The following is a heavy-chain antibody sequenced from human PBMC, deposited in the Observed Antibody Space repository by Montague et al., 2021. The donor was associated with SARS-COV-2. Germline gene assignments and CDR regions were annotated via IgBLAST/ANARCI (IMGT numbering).Heavy chain of an antibody. CDR2: INHSGTT. J-gene: IGHJ4*03. V-gene: IGHV4-34*01. CDR3: ARGRPVQGSIRHFESVSSGVLDL. CDR1: RGSVKSYY. Sequence: SETLSLTCAVYRGSVKSYYWTWIRQAPGKRLAWIGEINHSGTTNYNPSLKSRVTMSIDASKRQFSLRLNSVSAADTAVYFCARGRPVQGSIRHFESVSSGVLDLWGPGSLVIVS. D-gene: IGHD2-8*01.